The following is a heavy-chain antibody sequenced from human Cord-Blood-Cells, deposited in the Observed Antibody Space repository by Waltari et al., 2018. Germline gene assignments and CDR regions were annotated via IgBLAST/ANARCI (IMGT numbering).Heavy chain of an antibody. CDR1: GFTFSSYA. CDR2: ISGSGVST. V-gene: IGHV3-23*01. CDR3: AKDLYGSGSYYNFDY. Sequence: EVQLLESGGGLVQPGGSLRLSCAASGFTFSSYAMSWVRQAPGKGLEWVSAISGSGVSTYDADPVKGRFTISRDNSKNTLYLQMNSLRAEDTAVYYCAKDLYGSGSYYNFDYWGQGTLVTVSS. J-gene: IGHJ4*02. D-gene: IGHD3-10*01.